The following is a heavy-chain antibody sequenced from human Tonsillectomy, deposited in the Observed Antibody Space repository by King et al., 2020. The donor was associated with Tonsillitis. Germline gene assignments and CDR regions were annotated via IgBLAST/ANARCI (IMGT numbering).Heavy chain of an antibody. V-gene: IGHV5-51*03. Sequence: EVQLVESGAEVKKPGESLEISCKGSGNSFTNYWIGWVRQMPGKGLEWMGIIYPRDSDARYSPSFQGQVTISADKSTSTAYLQWSSLKTSDTATYYCARSGYGGYDYPGLLYSWGQGTLVIVSS. CDR1: GNSFTNYW. CDR2: IYPRDSDA. CDR3: ARSGYGGYDYPGLLYS. J-gene: IGHJ4*02. D-gene: IGHD5-12*01.